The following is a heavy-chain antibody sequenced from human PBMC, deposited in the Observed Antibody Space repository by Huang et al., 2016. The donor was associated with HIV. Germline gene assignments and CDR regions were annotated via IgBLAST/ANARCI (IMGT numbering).Heavy chain of an antibody. Sequence: EVQLVQSGAEVKKPGESLKISCKGSGYSFTSNWIGWVRQMPGKGLEWMGMICTMDSDTRYSPSFQGQVTIAADKSITTAYLQWSSLKASDTAMYYCTRLSSDGKNYFDPWGQGSLVTVSS. V-gene: IGHV5-51*03. D-gene: IGHD1-7*01. CDR3: TRLSSDGKNYFDP. J-gene: IGHJ5*02. CDR2: ICTMDSDT. CDR1: GYSFTSNW.